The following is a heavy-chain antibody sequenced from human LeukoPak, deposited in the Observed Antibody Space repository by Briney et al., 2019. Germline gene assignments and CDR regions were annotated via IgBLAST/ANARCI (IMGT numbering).Heavy chain of an antibody. CDR3: ATFDSSGYYLAY. CDR2: ICYSGSP. CDR1: GGSISAYY. D-gene: IGHD3-22*01. V-gene: IGHV4-59*08. J-gene: IGHJ4*02. Sequence: SETLSLTCTVSGGSISAYYWSWTRQPPGRGLEWIGYICYSGSPNYNPSLKSRVPIPVDPSKFSLTLSCVTSEVTAVHYCATFDSSGYYLAYWGQGTQVTVSS.